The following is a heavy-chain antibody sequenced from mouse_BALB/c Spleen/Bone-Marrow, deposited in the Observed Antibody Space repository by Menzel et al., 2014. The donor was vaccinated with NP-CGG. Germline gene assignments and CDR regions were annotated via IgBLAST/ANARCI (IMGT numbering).Heavy chain of an antibody. D-gene: IGHD1-1*02. CDR2: INPSSGYT. J-gene: IGHJ4*01. V-gene: IGHV1-4*01. CDR3: AGGGNNTYSAMDS. CDR1: GYTFTYYT. Sequence: QVQLQQSGAELARPGASVKMSCKASGYTFTYYTMHWVKQRPGQGLEWIGYINPSSGYTNYNQKFKDKATLTADKSSSKAYKQLSSLTSDDSTVYYCAGGGNNTYSAMDSWGQGTSVTVSS.